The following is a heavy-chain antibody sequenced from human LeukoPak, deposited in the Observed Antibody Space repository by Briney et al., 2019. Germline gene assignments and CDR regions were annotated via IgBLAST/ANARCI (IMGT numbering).Heavy chain of an antibody. Sequence: SETVSYTPSVCTFTICAISWVRQAPRPGREWVGEISHICTRTNYAKKFQGRVTINANDSTRTAYMELTGLRSEDTAVYYCATGLGGRSYNGFDYWGQGTLVTVSS. CDR1: VCTFTICA. CDR3: ATGLGGRSYNGFDY. V-gene: IGHV1-69*13. CDR2: ISHICTRT. J-gene: IGHJ5*01.